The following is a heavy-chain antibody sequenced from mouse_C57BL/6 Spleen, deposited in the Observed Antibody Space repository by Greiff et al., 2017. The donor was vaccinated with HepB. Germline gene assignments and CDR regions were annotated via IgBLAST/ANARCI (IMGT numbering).Heavy chain of an antibody. CDR1: GYTFTSYW. CDR2: IDPSDSYT. Sequence: VQLQQSGAELVMPGASVKLSCKASGYTFTSYWMHWVKQRPGQGLEWIGEIDPSDSYTNYNQKFKGKSTLTVDKSSSTAYMQLSSLTSEDSAVYYCAREGAAQATDYWGHGTTLTVSS. J-gene: IGHJ2*01. V-gene: IGHV1-69*01. CDR3: AREGAAQATDY. D-gene: IGHD3-2*02.